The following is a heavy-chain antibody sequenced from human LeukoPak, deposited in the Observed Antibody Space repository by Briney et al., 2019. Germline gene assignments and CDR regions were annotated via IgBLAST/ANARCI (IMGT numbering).Heavy chain of an antibody. CDR1: GGTFSSYA. CDR3: ARGRWSGHRYYYYYMDV. V-gene: IGHV1-69*01. Sequence: SVKVSCKASGGTFSSYAISWVRQAPGQGLEWMGGIIPIFGTANYAQKFQGRVTITADESTSTAYMELSSLRSEDTAVYYCARGRWSGHRYYYYYMDVWGKGTTVTVSS. J-gene: IGHJ6*03. CDR2: IIPIFGTA. D-gene: IGHD3-3*01.